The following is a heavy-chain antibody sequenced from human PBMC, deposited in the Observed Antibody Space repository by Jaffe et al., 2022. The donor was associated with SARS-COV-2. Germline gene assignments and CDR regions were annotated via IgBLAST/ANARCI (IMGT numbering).Heavy chain of an antibody. D-gene: IGHD4-4*01. CDR3: ARDPMTTVTTEILGPGYFDY. CDR2: ISYDGSNK. V-gene: IGHV3-30*04. CDR1: GFTFSTYV. J-gene: IGHJ4*02. Sequence: QVQLVESGGGVVQPGRSLRLSCAASGFTFSTYVMHWVRQAPGKGLEWVAVISYDGSNKHYADSGKGRFTISRDNFKNTLYLQMNSLRAEDTAVYYCARDPMTTVTTEILGPGYFDYWGQGTLVTVSS.